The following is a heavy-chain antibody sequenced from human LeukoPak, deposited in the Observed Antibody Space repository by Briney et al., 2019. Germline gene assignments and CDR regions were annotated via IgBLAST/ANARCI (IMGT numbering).Heavy chain of an antibody. CDR1: GRSISSYY. CDR3: ARGGIAAAGTFDY. J-gene: IGHJ4*02. D-gene: IGHD6-13*01. CDR2: IYTSGST. V-gene: IGHV4-4*07. Sequence: SETLSLTCTVSGRSISSYYWSWLRQPARKGLEWIGRIYTSGSTNYNPSLKSRVTMSVDTSKNQFSLKLSSVTAADTAVYYCARGGIAAAGTFDYWGQGTLVTVSS.